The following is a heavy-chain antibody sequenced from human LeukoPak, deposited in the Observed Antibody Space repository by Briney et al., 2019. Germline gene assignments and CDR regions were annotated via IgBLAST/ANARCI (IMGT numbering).Heavy chain of an antibody. CDR2: IKDTESER. Sequence: PGGSLRLSCAASGFTFMIYWMNCVRQSPGKGPEWVARIKDTESERYYVDSVKGRFTISRDNAKNSLYLRMNSMRAEDTAVYYCARVGADLRNYYMAVWGKGSAVTVSS. V-gene: IGHV3-7*01. J-gene: IGHJ6*03. CDR1: GFTFMIYW. CDR3: ARVGADLRNYYMAV.